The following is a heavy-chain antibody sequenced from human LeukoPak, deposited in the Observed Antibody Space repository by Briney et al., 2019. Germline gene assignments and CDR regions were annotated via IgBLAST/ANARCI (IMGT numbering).Heavy chain of an antibody. J-gene: IGHJ3*02. CDR2: ISGSSSYI. V-gene: IGHV3-21*01. CDR3: ARVPEGVLGMKDAFDI. CDR1: GFTFSSYS. Sequence: GGSLRLSCAASGFTFSSYSMNWVRQAPGKGLEGVSSISGSSSYIYYADSVKGRFTISRHNAKNSLYMQMKSVRADDTGVYYCARVPEGVLGMKDAFDIWGQGTMVTVSS. D-gene: IGHD3-10*01.